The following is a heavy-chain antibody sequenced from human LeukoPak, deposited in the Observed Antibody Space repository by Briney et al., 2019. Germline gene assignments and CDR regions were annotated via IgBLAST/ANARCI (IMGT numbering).Heavy chain of an antibody. D-gene: IGHD3-16*02. V-gene: IGHV3-33*01. J-gene: IGHJ1*01. CDR2: IWYDGSEQ. Sequence: GGSLRLSCAASGFTFSTYAIHWVRQAPGKGLEWVAVIWYDGSEQYYADSVRGRFIISRDNSKSTSDLQMNSLRAEDTAVYYCAREGDSRWGELSPWGQGTLVTVSA. CDR3: AREGDSRWGELSP. CDR1: GFTFSTYA.